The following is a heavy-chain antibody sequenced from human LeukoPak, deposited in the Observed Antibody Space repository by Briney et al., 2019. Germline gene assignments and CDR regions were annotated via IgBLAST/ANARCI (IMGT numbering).Heavy chain of an antibody. J-gene: IGHJ4*02. CDR1: GFTVSSSY. D-gene: IGHD6-6*01. CDR3: ARESGSSRFFDY. CDR2: VYNDGSTT. V-gene: IGHV3-74*01. Sequence: GGSLRLSCAASGFTVSSSYMSWVRQAPGEGLVWVSRVYNDGSTTNYADSVKGRFTISRDNAKNTLYLQMNSLRAEDMAVYYCARESGSSRFFDYWGQGTLVTVSS.